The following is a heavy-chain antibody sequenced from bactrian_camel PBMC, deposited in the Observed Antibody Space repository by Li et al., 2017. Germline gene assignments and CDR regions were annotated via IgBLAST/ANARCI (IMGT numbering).Heavy chain of an antibody. CDR3: AADREMWPSGCDTSDRY. J-gene: IGHJ4*01. CDR2: SDGDGRT. V-gene: IGHV3S55*01. Sequence: HVQLVESGGGSVQAGGSLRLSCAASGTVARCVAWFRQAPGKEREGVAASDGDGRTSYADSVKGRFTISKDNDKRTLYLQMNTLKPEDSGMYYCAADREMWPSGCDTSDRYWGQGTQVTVS. D-gene: IGHD3*01. CDR1: GTVARCV.